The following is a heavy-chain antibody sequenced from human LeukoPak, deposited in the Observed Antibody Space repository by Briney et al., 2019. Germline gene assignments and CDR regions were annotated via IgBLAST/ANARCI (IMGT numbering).Heavy chain of an antibody. Sequence: GGSLRLSGAASGFPFSIYTMNWVRQAPGKGLEWVPSISGSSNDIYYADSVKGRFTISRDNAKNSLYLQMNSLRAEDTAVYYCATDYYCSGGSCYPPDWGQGTLVTVSS. CDR2: ISGSSNDI. V-gene: IGHV3-21*01. CDR1: GFPFSIYT. D-gene: IGHD2-15*01. CDR3: ATDYYCSGGSCYPPD. J-gene: IGHJ4*02.